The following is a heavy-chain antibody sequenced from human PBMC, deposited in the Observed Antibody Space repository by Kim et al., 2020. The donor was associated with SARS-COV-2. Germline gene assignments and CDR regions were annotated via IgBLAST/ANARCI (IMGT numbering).Heavy chain of an antibody. CDR1: GFSLSTSGVG. V-gene: IGHV2-5*02. D-gene: IGHD3-22*01. Sequence: SGPTLVNPTQTLTLTCTFSGFSLSTSGVGVGWIRQPPGKALEWLALIYWDDDKRYSPSLKSRLTITKDTSKNQVVLTMTNMDPVDTATYYCAHTSNYYDSSGYYQLLDSPDAFDIWGQGTMVTVSS. CDR2: IYWDDDK. CDR3: AHTSNYYDSSGYYQLLDSPDAFDI. J-gene: IGHJ3*02.